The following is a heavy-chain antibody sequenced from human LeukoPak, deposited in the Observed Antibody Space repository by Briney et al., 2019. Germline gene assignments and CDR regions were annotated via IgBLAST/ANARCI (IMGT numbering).Heavy chain of an antibody. Sequence: GGSLRLSCAASGFTFSDYAMHWVRQAPGKGLEWVAVISKDGSDKYYPGSARGRFTISRDNSKNTIYLQMDSLRAEDTAIYYCARDYWWNYDYWGQGTLVTVSS. J-gene: IGHJ4*02. CDR3: ARDYWWNYDY. CDR2: ISKDGSDK. D-gene: IGHD1-7*01. CDR1: GFTFSDYA. V-gene: IGHV3-30-3*01.